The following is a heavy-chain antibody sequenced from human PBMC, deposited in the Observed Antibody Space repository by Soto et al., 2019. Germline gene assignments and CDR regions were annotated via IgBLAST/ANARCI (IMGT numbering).Heavy chain of an antibody. V-gene: IGHV1-58*02. CDR1: GFTFTSSA. CDR2: IVVGSGNT. D-gene: IGHD5-18*01. CDR3: AVPSRIQLWLGAGWAFDI. J-gene: IGHJ3*02. Sequence: GASVKVSWKASGFTFTSSAMQWVRQARGQRLEWIGWIVVGSGNTNYAQKFQERVTITRDMSTSTAYMELSSLRSEDTAVYYCAVPSRIQLWLGAGWAFDIWGQGTMVTVSS.